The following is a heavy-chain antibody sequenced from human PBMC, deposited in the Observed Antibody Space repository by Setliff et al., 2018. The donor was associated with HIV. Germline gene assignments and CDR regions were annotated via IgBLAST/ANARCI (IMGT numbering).Heavy chain of an antibody. V-gene: IGHV3-21*01. J-gene: IGHJ4*02. CDR2: ISSSGNFI. Sequence: GGSLRLSCEASGFIFSAYTMVWVRQAPGKGLEWVSSISSSGNFIYYADSVKGRFTISRDNAKNSLYLQMNSLRGEDTAVYYCARGRPTGYFDCWGQGTLVTVSS. CDR3: ARGRPTGYFDC. D-gene: IGHD1-1*01. CDR1: GFIFSAYT.